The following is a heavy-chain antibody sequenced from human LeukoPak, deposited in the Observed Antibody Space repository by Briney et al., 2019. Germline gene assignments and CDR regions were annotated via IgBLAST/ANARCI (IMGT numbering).Heavy chain of an antibody. CDR3: ARVRNTILVYFDY. CDR2: IKQDGSEK. J-gene: IGHJ4*02. CDR1: GFTFSSYW. Sequence: GGSLRLSCAASGFTFSSYWMSWVRQAPGKGLEWVANIKQDGSEKYYVDSVKGRFTISRDNAKNSLYLQMNSLRAEDTAVYYCARVRNTILVYFDYWGQGTLVTVSS. D-gene: IGHD3-3*01. V-gene: IGHV3-7*01.